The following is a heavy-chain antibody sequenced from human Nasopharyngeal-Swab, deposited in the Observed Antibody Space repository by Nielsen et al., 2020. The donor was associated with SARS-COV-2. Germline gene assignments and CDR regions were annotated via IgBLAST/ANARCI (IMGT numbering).Heavy chain of an antibody. CDR1: GGSISSSNW. CDR2: IYHSGST. CDR3: AREAIAAAGYYFDY. D-gene: IGHD6-13*01. Sequence: SETLSLTCAVSGGSISSSNWWSCVRQPPGKGLEWIGEIYHSGSTNYNPSLKSRVTISVDKSKNQFSLKLSSVTAADTAVYYCAREAIAAAGYYFDYWGQGTLGTVSS. J-gene: IGHJ4*02. V-gene: IGHV4-4*02.